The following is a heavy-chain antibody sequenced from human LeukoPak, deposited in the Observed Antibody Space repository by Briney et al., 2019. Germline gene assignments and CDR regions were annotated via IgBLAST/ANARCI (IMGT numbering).Heavy chain of an antibody. Sequence: SETLSLTCTVSGYFISSGYYWGWIRQPPGKGLESNGSIYHSGRTYYNPSLKSRVTISVDTSKNQFSLKLSSVTAADTAVYYCAREGDSNSVGWFDPWGQGTLVTVSS. CDR2: IYHSGRT. CDR3: AREGDSNSVGWFDP. D-gene: IGHD6-13*01. CDR1: GYFISSGYY. V-gene: IGHV4-38-2*02. J-gene: IGHJ5*02.